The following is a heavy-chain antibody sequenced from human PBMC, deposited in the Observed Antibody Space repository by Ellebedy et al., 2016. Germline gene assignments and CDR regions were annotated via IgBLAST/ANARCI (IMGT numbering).Heavy chain of an antibody. V-gene: IGHV4-4*07. Sequence: SETLSLTXSVSGGSISVYYWSWIRQPAGKGLEWIGRIYTSGSTNYNPSLKSRVTMSVDTSKNQFSLKLSSVTAADTAVYYCAREAGSGSRIHYFDYWGQGTLVTVSS. D-gene: IGHD3-10*01. CDR2: IYTSGST. CDR1: GGSISVYY. J-gene: IGHJ4*02. CDR3: AREAGSGSRIHYFDY.